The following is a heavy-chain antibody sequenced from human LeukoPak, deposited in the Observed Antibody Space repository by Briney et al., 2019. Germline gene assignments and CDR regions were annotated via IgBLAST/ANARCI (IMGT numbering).Heavy chain of an antibody. J-gene: IGHJ3*02. V-gene: IGHV1-2*02. CDR1: GYTFTDYY. Sequence: ASVKVSCKASGYTFTDYYMHWVRQAPGQGLEWMGWVNPHSGSTDHAQKFQGRVTMTRDTSISTAYMELRSLRSDDTAVYYCARSDLIMQRLNAFDIWGQGTMVTVSS. CDR3: ARSDLIMQRLNAFDI. CDR2: VNPHSGST. D-gene: IGHD6-19*01.